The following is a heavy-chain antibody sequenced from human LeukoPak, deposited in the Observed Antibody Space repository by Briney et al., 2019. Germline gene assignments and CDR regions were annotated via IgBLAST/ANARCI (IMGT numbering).Heavy chain of an antibody. CDR1: GFTFSSYA. Sequence: GGSLRLSCAASGFTFSSYAMSWVRQAPGKGLEWVSAISSSSSYIYYADSVKGRFTISRDNAKNSLYLQMNSLRAEDTAVYYCAREGPTDYYDSSGPFDYWGQGTLVTVSS. D-gene: IGHD3-22*01. CDR2: ISSSSSYI. J-gene: IGHJ4*02. CDR3: AREGPTDYYDSSGPFDY. V-gene: IGHV3-21*01.